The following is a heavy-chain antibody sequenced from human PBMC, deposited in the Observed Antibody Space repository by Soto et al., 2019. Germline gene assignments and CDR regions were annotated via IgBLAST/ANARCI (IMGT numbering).Heavy chain of an antibody. CDR2: ISGSGGST. V-gene: IGHV3-23*01. CDR3: AKRTTVWYFDL. CDR1: GFTFTSYA. Sequence: EVQLLESGGGLVQPGGSLRLSCAASGFTFTSYAMNWVRQAPGKGLEWVSVISGSGGSTYYADSVKGRFTISRDNSKNTLYLQMNSLRAEDTAVYYCAKRTTVWYFDLWGRGTLVTVSS. J-gene: IGHJ2*01. D-gene: IGHD4-4*01.